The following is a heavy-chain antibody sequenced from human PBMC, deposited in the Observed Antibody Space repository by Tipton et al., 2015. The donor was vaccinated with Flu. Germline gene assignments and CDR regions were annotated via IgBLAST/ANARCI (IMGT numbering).Heavy chain of an antibody. Sequence: LSLTCTVSGDSISTYFWNWIRQPPGKGLEWIGYVYYTGSTSYNPSLKSRVSISVDTSRNQFSLKLTSVTAADTAVYYCARDAVSGYSGDGFDPWGQGTLVTVSS. CDR2: VYYTGST. J-gene: IGHJ5*02. CDR1: GDSISTYF. D-gene: IGHD5-12*01. V-gene: IGHV4-59*01. CDR3: ARDAVSGYSGDGFDP.